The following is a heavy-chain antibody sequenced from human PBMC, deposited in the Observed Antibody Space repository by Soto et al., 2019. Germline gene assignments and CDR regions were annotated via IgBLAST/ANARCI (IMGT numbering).Heavy chain of an antibody. D-gene: IGHD2-21*02. CDR2: ISGSGGST. CDR3: GKGYCAGDCYSTEYFQH. V-gene: IGHV3-23*01. Sequence: EVQLLESGGGLVEPGGSLRLSCAASGFTFSSYAMSWVRQAPGKGLEWVSAISGSGGSTYYADSVKGRFTISRDNSKNTLYLQMNSLRAEDTCVYYCGKGYCAGDCYSTEYFQHWGQGTPVTVSS. J-gene: IGHJ1*01. CDR1: GFTFSSYA.